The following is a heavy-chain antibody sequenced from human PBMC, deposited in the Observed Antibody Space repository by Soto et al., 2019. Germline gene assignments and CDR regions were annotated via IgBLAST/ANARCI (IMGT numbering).Heavy chain of an antibody. CDR3: ARVKWDQLYYFDY. CDR2: IYYSGST. J-gene: IGHJ4*02. CDR1: GDSISSYY. Sequence: ASETLSLTCTVSGDSISSYYWSWIRQPPGKGLEWIGYIYYSGSTSYKSSLESRVSMSVDTSKNQFSLKLSSVTAADTAVYYCARVKWDQLYYFDYWGQGALVTVSS. V-gene: IGHV4-59*01. D-gene: IGHD2-2*01.